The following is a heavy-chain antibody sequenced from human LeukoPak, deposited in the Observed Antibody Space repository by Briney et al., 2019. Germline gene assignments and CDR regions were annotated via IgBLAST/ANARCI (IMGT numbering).Heavy chain of an antibody. CDR3: AREIGGYSDY. J-gene: IGHJ4*02. CDR2: INANSGDT. D-gene: IGHD3-22*01. CDR1: GYTFTGYY. Sequence: ASVKVSCKASGYTFTGYYMHWVRQAPGQGLEWMGWINANSGDTKYAQKFQGRVTVTRDTSISTAYMELSRLRSDDTAMYYCAREIGGYSDYWGQGTLVTVSS. V-gene: IGHV1-2*02.